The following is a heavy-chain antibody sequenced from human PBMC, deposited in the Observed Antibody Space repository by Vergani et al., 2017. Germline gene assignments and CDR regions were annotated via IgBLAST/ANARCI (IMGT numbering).Heavy chain of an antibody. Sequence: QVQLVQSGAEVKKPGSSVKVSCKASGGTFSSYAISWVRQAPGQGLEWMGGIIPIFGTANYAQKFQGRVTITADESTSTAYMELSSLRSEDTAVYYCARVCSGGSCYWDYYYGMDGCERRTTVIVSS. CDR3: ARVCSGGSCYWDYYYGMDG. V-gene: IGHV1-69*12. D-gene: IGHD2-15*01. J-gene: IGHJ6*01. CDR1: GGTFSSYA. CDR2: IIPIFGTA.